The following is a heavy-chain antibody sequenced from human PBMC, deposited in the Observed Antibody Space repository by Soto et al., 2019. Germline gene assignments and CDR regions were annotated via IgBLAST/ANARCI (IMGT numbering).Heavy chain of an antibody. Sequence: VKVSCKASGGTFSSYAISWVRQAPGQGLEWMGGIIPIFGTANYAQKFQGRVTITADESTSTAYMELSSLRSEDTAVYYCARGRSYSSSWYVEALGYYYYGMDVWGQGTTVTVSS. J-gene: IGHJ6*02. CDR3: ARGRSYSSSWYVEALGYYYYGMDV. CDR1: GGTFSSYA. CDR2: IIPIFGTA. V-gene: IGHV1-69*01. D-gene: IGHD6-13*01.